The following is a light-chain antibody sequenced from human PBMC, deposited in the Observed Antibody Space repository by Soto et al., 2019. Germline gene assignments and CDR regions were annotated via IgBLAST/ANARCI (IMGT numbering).Light chain of an antibody. V-gene: IGKV3-20*01. CDR1: QSVSSSY. J-gene: IGKJ3*01. Sequence: EIVLTQSPGTLSLSPGERATLSCRASQSVSSSYLAWYQHKPGQAPRLLIYGASSSATGIPDRFSGSGSGTDFTLTISRLEPEDFAVYYCQQYGSSPIAFGPGTKVDIK. CDR3: QQYGSSPIA. CDR2: GAS.